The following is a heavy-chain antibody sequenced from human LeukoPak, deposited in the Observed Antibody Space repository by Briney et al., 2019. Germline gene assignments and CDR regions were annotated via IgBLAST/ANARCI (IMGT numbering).Heavy chain of an antibody. J-gene: IGHJ4*02. V-gene: IGHV3-7*01. D-gene: IGHD2-2*01. CDR1: GVSFGNYW. Sequence: GGSLRLSCAASGVSFGNYWMIWVRQAPGKGLEWVANIKQDGSEKHYVDSVRGRLTISRDNAKNSLYLQMNSLRAEDTAVYYCAREGSSAISHAADFWGQGTLVTVSS. CDR3: AREGSSAISHAADF. CDR2: IKQDGSEK.